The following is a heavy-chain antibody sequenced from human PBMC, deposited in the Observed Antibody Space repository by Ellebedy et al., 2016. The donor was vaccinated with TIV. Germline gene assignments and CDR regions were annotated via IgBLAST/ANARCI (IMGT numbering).Heavy chain of an antibody. V-gene: IGHV3-21*01. D-gene: IGHD6-25*01. CDR1: GFTFSSYG. J-gene: IGHJ4*02. CDR2: ISSSSSYI. CDR3: ARDPMGAAAGGTGYFDY. Sequence: GESLKISCAASGFTFSSYGMHWVRQAPGKGLEWVSSISSSSSYIYYADSVKGRFTISRDNAKNSLYLQMNSLRAEDTAVYYCARDPMGAAAGGTGYFDYWGQGTLVTVSS.